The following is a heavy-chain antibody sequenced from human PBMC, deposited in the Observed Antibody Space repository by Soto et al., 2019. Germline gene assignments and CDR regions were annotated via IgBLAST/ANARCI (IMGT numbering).Heavy chain of an antibody. V-gene: IGHV1-69*01. CDR3: ASNNNVLTGSYYYGMDV. D-gene: IGHD3-9*01. Sequence: SVKVSCKASGGTFSSYAISWVRQAPGQGLEWMGGIIPIFGTANYAQKFQGRVTIIADESTSTAYMELSSLRSEDTAVFYCASNNNVLTGSYYYGMDVWGQGTTVTVSS. J-gene: IGHJ6*02. CDR2: IIPIFGTA. CDR1: GGTFSSYA.